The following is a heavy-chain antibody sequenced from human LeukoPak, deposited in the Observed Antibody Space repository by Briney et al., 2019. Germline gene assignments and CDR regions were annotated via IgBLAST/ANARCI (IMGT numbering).Heavy chain of an antibody. J-gene: IGHJ4*02. CDR2: ISYDGSNK. CDR1: GGTFSSYA. Sequence: GASVKVSCKASGGTFSSYAISWVRQAPGKGLEWVAVISYDGSNKYYADSVKGRFTISRDNSKNTLYLQMNSLRAEDTAVYYCARENSGEFVYWGQGNLGTVSS. V-gene: IGHV3-30-3*01. D-gene: IGHD4-17*01. CDR3: ARENSGEFVY.